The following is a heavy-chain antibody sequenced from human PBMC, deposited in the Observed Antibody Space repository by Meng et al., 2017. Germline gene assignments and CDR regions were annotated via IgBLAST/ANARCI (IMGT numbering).Heavy chain of an antibody. CDR1: GGYFRGYY. CDR3: GRVLDPVLVEFDY. Sequence: VRFEWWGDGLLQPSDPRALTCAVYGGYFRGYYWSWLLQLPGKGLEWIWELNHSGSPNYTPSLKSRVTISVDTSKNQFSLKLSSVTAADTAVYYCGRVLDPVLVEFDYWGQGTLVTVSS. CDR2: LNHSGSP. V-gene: IGHV4-34*01. J-gene: IGHJ4*02. D-gene: IGHD3/OR15-3a*01.